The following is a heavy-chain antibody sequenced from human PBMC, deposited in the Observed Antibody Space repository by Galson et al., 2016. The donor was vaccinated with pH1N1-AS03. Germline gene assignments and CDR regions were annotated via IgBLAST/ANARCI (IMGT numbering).Heavy chain of an antibody. CDR2: ISGGGATT. Sequence: SLRLSCAASGFTFNNFAMAWVRQCPGKGLEWVSGISGGGATTYYADSVKGRFTLSRDNFKSTLHLQMSSLTVADTAIYFCVKGDNWDSPSMTFHYWGQGTLVTVSS. CDR3: VKGDNWDSPSMTFHY. J-gene: IGHJ1*01. D-gene: IGHD5-24*01. V-gene: IGHV3-23*01. CDR1: GFTFNNFA.